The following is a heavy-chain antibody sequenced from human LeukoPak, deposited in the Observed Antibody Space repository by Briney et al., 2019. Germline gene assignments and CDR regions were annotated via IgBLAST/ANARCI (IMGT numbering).Heavy chain of an antibody. Sequence: ASVKVSCKASGGTFSSYAISCVRQAPGQGLEWMGIINPSGGSTSYAQKFQGRVTMTRNMSTSTVCMELSSLRSEDTAVYYCAKSRRGLAFDTWGQGTMVTVSS. CDR3: AKSRRGLAFDT. CDR2: INPSGGST. D-gene: IGHD2-2*01. CDR1: GGTFSSYA. J-gene: IGHJ3*02. V-gene: IGHV1-46*01.